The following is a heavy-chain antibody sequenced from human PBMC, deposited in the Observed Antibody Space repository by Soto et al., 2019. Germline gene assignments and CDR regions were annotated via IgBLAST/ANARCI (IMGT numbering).Heavy chain of an antibody. D-gene: IGHD1-1*01. CDR2: ISYDGSNK. CDR1: GFTFSSYA. CDR3: AKVPHHDLYFDY. J-gene: IGHJ4*02. Sequence: GSLRLSCAASGFTFSSYAMSWVRQAPGKGLEWVAVISYDGSNKYYADSVKGRFTISRDNSKNTLYLQMNSLRAEDTAVYYCAKVPHHDLYFDYWGQGTLVTVSS. V-gene: IGHV3-30*18.